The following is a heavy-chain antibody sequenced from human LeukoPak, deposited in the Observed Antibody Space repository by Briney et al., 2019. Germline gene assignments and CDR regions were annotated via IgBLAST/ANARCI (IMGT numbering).Heavy chain of an antibody. CDR1: GGSLSGSY. CDR3: ARVPSLWFGDKHYSALYSDYMDV. Sequence: SETLSLTCAVSGGSLSGSYWSWVRQPPGKGLEWIGEINHSGTTNYIPSLKSRVTISVDTPKNHFSLRLSSVTAADTSVYYCARVPSLWFGDKHYSALYSDYMDVWGKGTTVTVSS. V-gene: IGHV4-34*01. J-gene: IGHJ6*03. CDR2: INHSGTT. D-gene: IGHD3-10*01.